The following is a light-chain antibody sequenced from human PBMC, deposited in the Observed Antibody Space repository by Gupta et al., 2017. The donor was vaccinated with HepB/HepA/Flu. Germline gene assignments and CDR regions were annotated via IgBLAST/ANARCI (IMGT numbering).Light chain of an antibody. J-gene: IGLJ2*01. CDR1: SGSVSTSYY. CDR3: VLYMGSGISV. CDR2: NTN. V-gene: IGLV8-61*01. Sequence: QTVVTQEPSFSVSPGGTVTLTCGLSSGSVSTSYYPSWYQQTPGQAPRTLIYNTNTRSSGVPDRFSGPILGNRAALTITGAQADDESDYYCVLYMGSGISVFGGGTKRTVL.